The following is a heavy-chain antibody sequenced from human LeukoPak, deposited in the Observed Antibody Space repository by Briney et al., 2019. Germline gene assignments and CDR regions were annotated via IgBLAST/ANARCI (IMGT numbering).Heavy chain of an antibody. V-gene: IGHV3-48*03. J-gene: IGHJ4*02. Sequence: GGSLRLSCAASGFTFSSYEMNWVRQAPGKGPEWVSYISSSGSTIYYADSVKGRFTISRDNAKNSLYLQMNSLRAEDTAVYYCARESYDSSGYYIFFDYWGQGTLVTVSS. CDR3: ARESYDSSGYYIFFDY. CDR1: GFTFSSYE. CDR2: ISSSGSTI. D-gene: IGHD3-22*01.